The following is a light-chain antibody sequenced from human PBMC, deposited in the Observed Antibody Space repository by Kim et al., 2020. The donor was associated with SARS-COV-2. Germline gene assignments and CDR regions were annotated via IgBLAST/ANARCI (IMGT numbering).Light chain of an antibody. CDR2: GAS. J-gene: IGKJ4*01. V-gene: IGKV3-20*01. Sequence: SSPGERATLSCRASQSITTHYLAWYQQKPGQTPRLLIYGASSRATGIPDRFSGSGSGTDFTLTISRLEPEDFAVYYCQQYGGSARFGGWTKVDIK. CDR1: QSITTHY. CDR3: QQYGGSAR.